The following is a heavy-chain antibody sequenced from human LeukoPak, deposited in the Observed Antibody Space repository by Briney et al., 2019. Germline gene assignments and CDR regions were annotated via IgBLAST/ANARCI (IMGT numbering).Heavy chain of an antibody. CDR3: ARDPQGYCSRTSCYKYYYYYMDV. CDR2: IYTSGST. J-gene: IGHJ6*03. CDR1: GGSISSGSYY. V-gene: IGHV4-61*02. D-gene: IGHD2-2*02. Sequence: SQTLSLTCTVSGGSISSGSYYWSWIRQPAGKGLEWIGRIYTSGSTNYNPSLKSRVTISVDTSKNQFSLKLSSVTAADTAVYYWARDPQGYCSRTSCYKYYYYYMDVWGKGTTVTVSS.